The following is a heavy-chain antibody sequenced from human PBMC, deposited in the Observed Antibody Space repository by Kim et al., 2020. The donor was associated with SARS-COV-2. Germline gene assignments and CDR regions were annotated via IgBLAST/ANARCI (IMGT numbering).Heavy chain of an antibody. J-gene: IGHJ4*02. Sequence: TEYAASVKGRFTISRDDSKSIAYLQMNSLKTEDTAVYYCTRSHPWKLLDYWGQGTLVTVSS. CDR2: T. V-gene: IGHV3-49*02. D-gene: IGHD1-26*01. CDR3: TRSHPWKLLDY.